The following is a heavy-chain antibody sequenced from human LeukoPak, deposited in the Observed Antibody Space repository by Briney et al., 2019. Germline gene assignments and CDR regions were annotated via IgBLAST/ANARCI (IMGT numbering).Heavy chain of an antibody. Sequence: PSETLSLTCTVSGGSISSYYWSWIRQPPGKGLEWIGYIYYSGSTNYNPSLKSRVTISVDTSKNQFSLKLSSVTAADTAVYYCARGMGLYYYYGMDVWGQGTTATVSS. CDR1: GGSISSYY. J-gene: IGHJ6*02. CDR2: IYYSGST. D-gene: IGHD2-8*01. CDR3: ARGMGLYYYYGMDV. V-gene: IGHV4-59*01.